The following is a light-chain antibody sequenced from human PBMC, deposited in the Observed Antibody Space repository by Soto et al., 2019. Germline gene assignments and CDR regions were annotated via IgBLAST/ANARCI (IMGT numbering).Light chain of an antibody. CDR2: GAS. V-gene: IGKV3-15*01. CDR1: QSVGRN. CDR3: QPYNNWPLT. Sequence: EIVMTQSPATLSVSPGERATLSCRASQSVGRNLAWYQQKPGQAPRLLIYGASTRATGIPARFSGSGSGTEFTLTISSLQSEDFAVYYCQPYNNWPLTFGGGTKVDIK. J-gene: IGKJ4*01.